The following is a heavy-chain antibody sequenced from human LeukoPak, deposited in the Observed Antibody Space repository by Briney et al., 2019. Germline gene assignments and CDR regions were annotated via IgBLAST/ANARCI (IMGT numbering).Heavy chain of an antibody. V-gene: IGHV1-2*02. Sequence: ASVKVSCKASGYTFTGYYMHWVRQAPGQGLEWMGWINPNSGGTNYAQKFQGRVTMTRDTSISTAYMELSRLRPDDTAVYYCARARRMGYCTGGVCPSGYFDYWGQGTLVTVSS. D-gene: IGHD2-8*02. CDR1: GYTFTGYY. CDR2: INPNSGGT. J-gene: IGHJ4*02. CDR3: ARARRMGYCTGGVCPSGYFDY.